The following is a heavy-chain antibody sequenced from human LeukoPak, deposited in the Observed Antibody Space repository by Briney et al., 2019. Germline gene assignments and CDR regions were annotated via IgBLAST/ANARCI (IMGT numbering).Heavy chain of an antibody. V-gene: IGHV3-7*01. CDR3: ARVFPYCSCPSCYTADY. D-gene: IGHD2-2*02. CDR2: IKQDGSEK. CDR1: GFTFSRYW. J-gene: IGHJ4*02. Sequence: GGSLRLSCAASGFTFSRYWMTWVRQAPGKGLEWVANIKQDGSEKYYVDSVKGRFTISRDNAKNSLYLQMNGLRVEDTAVYYCARVFPYCSCPSCYTADYWGQGTLVTVSS.